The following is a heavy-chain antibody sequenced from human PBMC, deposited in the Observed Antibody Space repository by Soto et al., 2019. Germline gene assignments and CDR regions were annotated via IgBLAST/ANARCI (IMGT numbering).Heavy chain of an antibody. J-gene: IGHJ4*02. CDR2: INPHGSEK. CDR1: GFTFNNFW. Sequence: GGSLRLSCTASGFTFNNFWMDWVRQAPGKGLEWVANINPHGSEKHYVDSVKGRFTISRDNAKNSLYLQMSSLTAEDSALYYCSRSLGSWGQGTRVTVSS. V-gene: IGHV3-7*01. CDR3: SRSLGS.